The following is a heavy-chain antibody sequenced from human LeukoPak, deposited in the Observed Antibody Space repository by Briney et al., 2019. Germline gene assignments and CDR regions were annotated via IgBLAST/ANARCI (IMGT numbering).Heavy chain of an antibody. CDR2: ISVSGGST. D-gene: IGHD5-12*01. V-gene: IGHV3-23*01. CDR1: GFTFSSYA. Sequence: GGALRLSCAASGFTFSSYAMSWGRQAPGKGLEWVPAISVSGGSTYYADSVKGRFTISRDNSKKKLYLQMNSLRAEDTGVYYCAKVGSSGYETWYYYYGMDVWGQGTTVTVSS. J-gene: IGHJ6*02. CDR3: AKVGSSGYETWYYYYGMDV.